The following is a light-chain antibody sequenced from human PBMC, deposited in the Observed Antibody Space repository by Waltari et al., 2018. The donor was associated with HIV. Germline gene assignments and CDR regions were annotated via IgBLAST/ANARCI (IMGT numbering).Light chain of an antibody. CDR3: ATWDDSLNGHVV. Sequence: QSVLTQPPSASGTPGQRVTISCSGSSSNIGDNTVNWYQQLPGTVPKLLIYTNTQRPSGVPDRFSGSKSGTSASLAISGLQSEDEADYYCATWDDSLNGHVVFGGGTKLTVL. J-gene: IGLJ2*01. CDR2: TNT. V-gene: IGLV1-44*01. CDR1: SSNIGDNT.